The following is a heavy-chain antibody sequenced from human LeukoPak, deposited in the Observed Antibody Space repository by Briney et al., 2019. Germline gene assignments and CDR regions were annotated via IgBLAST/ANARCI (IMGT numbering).Heavy chain of an antibody. D-gene: IGHD5-12*01. CDR3: ARVIVATYYFDY. CDR2: ISSSSSYI. V-gene: IGHV3-21*01. CDR1: GSTFSSYS. J-gene: IGHJ4*02. Sequence: GGSLRLSCAASGSTFSSYSMNWVRQAPGKGLEWVSSISSSSSYIYYADSVKGRFTISRDNAKNSLYLQMNSLRAEDTAVYYCARVIVATYYFDYWGQGTLVTVSS.